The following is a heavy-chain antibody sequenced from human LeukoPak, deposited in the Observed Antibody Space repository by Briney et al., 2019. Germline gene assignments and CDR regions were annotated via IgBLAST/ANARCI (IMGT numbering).Heavy chain of an antibody. J-gene: IGHJ4*02. CDR3: ARGYALYSGRYIDFDY. CDR2: INPNNGGT. D-gene: IGHD1-26*01. CDR1: GYTFTGHY. Sequence: ASVKVPCKASGYTFTGHYMHWVRQAPGQGPEWMGWINPNNGGTNYAQKFQGRVTMTRDTSISTAYMELSRLRSDDTAVYYCARGYALYSGRYIDFDYWGQGTLVTVSS. V-gene: IGHV1-2*02.